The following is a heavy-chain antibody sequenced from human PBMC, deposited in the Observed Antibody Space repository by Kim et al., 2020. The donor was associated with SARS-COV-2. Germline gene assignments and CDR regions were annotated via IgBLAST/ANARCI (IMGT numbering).Heavy chain of an antibody. J-gene: IGHJ4*02. CDR2: ISGSGATT. Sequence: GGSLRLSCAASGLTFSNYGMNWVRQAPGKGLEWVSAISGSGATTYYADSVKGRFTISRDNSKNTLYLHMSSLRAEDTAVYYCAKITGTTEIGYWGQGTLVTVSS. CDR3: AKITGTTEIGY. CDR1: GLTFSNYG. V-gene: IGHV3-23*01. D-gene: IGHD1-7*01.